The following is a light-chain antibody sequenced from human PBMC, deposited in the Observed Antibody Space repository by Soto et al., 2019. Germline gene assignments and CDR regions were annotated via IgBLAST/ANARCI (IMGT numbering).Light chain of an antibody. J-gene: IGLJ2*01. CDR2: EVS. CDR3: CSYAGNSDVV. Sequence: QSALSQPASVSGSPGQSITISCTGSSSDVGSYNLVSWYQQHPGKAPKLMIAEVSRRPSGVSNRFSASKSGNTASLTISGLQAEDEGDYYCCSYAGNSDVVFGEGTKLTVL. CDR1: SSDVGSYNL. V-gene: IGLV2-23*02.